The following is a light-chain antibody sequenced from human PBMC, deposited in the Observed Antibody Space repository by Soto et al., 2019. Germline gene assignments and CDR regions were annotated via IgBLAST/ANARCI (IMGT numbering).Light chain of an antibody. CDR1: QSVSSSY. J-gene: IGKJ1*01. CDR2: GAS. CDR3: QKYGSSPWT. V-gene: IGKV3-20*01. Sequence: EIVLTQSPGTLSLSPVERATLSCMASQSVSSSYLAWYQQKPGQAPRLLIYGASSRATGIPDRFSGSGSGTDFTLTISRLEPEDFAVYYCQKYGSSPWTFGQGTKVDIK.